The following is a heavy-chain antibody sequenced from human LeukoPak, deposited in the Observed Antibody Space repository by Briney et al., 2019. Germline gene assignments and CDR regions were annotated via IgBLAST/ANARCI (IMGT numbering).Heavy chain of an antibody. CDR1: GFTFSLYN. Sequence: GGSLRLSCEASGFTFSLYNMTWVRQAPGKGLEWVSVIYSGGPTYYADSVKGRFTISRDNSKNTVYLQMNSLRGEDTAVYFCARGWVVATGGFDMWGQGTMVTVSS. CDR3: ARGWVVATGGFDM. J-gene: IGHJ3*02. V-gene: IGHV3-53*01. CDR2: IYSGGPT. D-gene: IGHD2-8*02.